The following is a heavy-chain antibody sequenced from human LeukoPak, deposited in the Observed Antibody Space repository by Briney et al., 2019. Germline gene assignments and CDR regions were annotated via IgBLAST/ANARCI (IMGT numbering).Heavy chain of an antibody. Sequence: GGTLRLSCAPYAFTLSNYWMHWVRQAPGKGLVWASRLNSDGTTKNYADSVKGRFTISRDTAKNTLYLQMNSLRDEDTAVYYCARDGDGDYPIDYWGQGTLVTVSS. CDR3: ARDGDGDYPIDY. CDR1: AFTLSNYW. J-gene: IGHJ4*02. CDR2: LNSDGTTK. V-gene: IGHV3-74*01. D-gene: IGHD4-17*01.